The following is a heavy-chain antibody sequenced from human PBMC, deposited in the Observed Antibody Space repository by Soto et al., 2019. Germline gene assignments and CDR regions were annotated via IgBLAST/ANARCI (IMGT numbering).Heavy chain of an antibody. V-gene: IGHV1-2*02. J-gene: IGHJ6*02. CDR1: GYTFAGYY. CDR2: INPNSGGT. CDR3: ARLEIVVVPAAIRKGGMDV. D-gene: IGHD2-2*02. Sequence: ASVKVSCKASGYTFAGYYMHWVRQAPGQGLEWMGWINPNSGGTNYAQKFQGRVTMTRDTSISTVYMELSRLRSDDTAVYYCARLEIVVVPAAIRKGGMDVWGQGTTVTV.